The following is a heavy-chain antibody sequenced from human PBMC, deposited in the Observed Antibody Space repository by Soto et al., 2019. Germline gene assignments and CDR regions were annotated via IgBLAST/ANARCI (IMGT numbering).Heavy chain of an antibody. Sequence: SVKVSCKASGGTFSSYAISWVRQAPGQGLEWMGGIIPIFGTANYAQKFQGRVTITADKSTSTAYMELSSLRSEDTAVYYCARWYYDILTGYPQGLYYYYGMDVWGQGTTVTVSS. D-gene: IGHD3-9*01. CDR3: ARWYYDILTGYPQGLYYYYGMDV. J-gene: IGHJ6*02. CDR1: GGTFSSYA. CDR2: IIPIFGTA. V-gene: IGHV1-69*06.